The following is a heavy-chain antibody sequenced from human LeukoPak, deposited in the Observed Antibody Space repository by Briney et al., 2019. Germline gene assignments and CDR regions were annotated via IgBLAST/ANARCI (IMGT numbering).Heavy chain of an antibody. CDR1: GGSISGYY. CDR2: IYSTGTT. D-gene: IGHD7-27*01. J-gene: IGHJ4*02. CDR3: ARLEPANWGSGPDY. V-gene: IGHV4-4*07. Sequence: SETLSLTCTVSGGSISGYYWSWLRQPAGGGRECSGRIYSTGTTTYNSSLRSRVTISVDQSKSQFSLKLTSVTAADTAVYYCARLEPANWGSGPDYWGQGTLVTVSS.